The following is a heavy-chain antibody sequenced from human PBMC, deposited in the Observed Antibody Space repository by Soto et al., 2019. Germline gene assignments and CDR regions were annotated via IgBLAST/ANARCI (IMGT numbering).Heavy chain of an antibody. D-gene: IGHD4-17*01. J-gene: IGHJ2*01. CDR3: AGSGAYGAWYFDL. V-gene: IGHV1-69*02. CDR1: GGTFSSYT. CDR2: IIPILGIP. Sequence: QVQLVQSGAEVKKPGSSVKVSCKASGGTFSSYTISWVRQAPGQGLEWMGRIIPILGIPNYAQKFQGRVTITADKSRSTAYVELSSLRSEDTAVYYCAGSGAYGAWYFDLWGRGALVTVSS.